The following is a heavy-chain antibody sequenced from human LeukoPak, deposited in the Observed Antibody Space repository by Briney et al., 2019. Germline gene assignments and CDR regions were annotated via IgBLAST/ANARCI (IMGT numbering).Heavy chain of an antibody. V-gene: IGHV3-30*04. D-gene: IGHD3-3*01. J-gene: IGHJ4*02. CDR3: ARDSGAAFWSGELDY. CDR2: ISYDGSNK. Sequence: GRSLRLSCAASGFTFSRYDMHWVRQAPGKGLEWVTLISYDGSNKYYADSVKGRFTISRDNSKNRLYLQMNSLRTEDTAVYYCARDSGAAFWSGELDYWGQGTLVTVSS. CDR1: GFTFSRYD.